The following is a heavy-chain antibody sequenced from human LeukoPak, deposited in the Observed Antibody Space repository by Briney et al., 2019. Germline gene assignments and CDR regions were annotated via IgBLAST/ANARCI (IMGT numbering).Heavy chain of an antibody. CDR2: INWNGGST. CDR1: GFTFDDYG. V-gene: IGHV3-20*04. Sequence: GGSLRLSCAASGFTFDDYGMGWVRQAPGKGLEWVSGINWNGGSTGYADSVKGRFTISRDNAKNSLYLQMNSLRAKDTALYYCARVGYGDYDFDYWGQGTLVTVSS. CDR3: ARVGYGDYDFDY. D-gene: IGHD4-17*01. J-gene: IGHJ4*02.